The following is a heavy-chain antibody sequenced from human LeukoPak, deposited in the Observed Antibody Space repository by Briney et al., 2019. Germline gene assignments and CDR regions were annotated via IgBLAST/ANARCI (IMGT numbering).Heavy chain of an antibody. CDR2: ISSSGSTI. Sequence: PGGSLRLSCAASGFTFSDYYMSWIRQAPGKGLEWVSYISSSGSTIYYADSVKGRFTISRDNAKNSLYLQMNSLRAEDTAVYYCARAWEVAAPDAFDIWGQGTMVTVSS. CDR3: ARAWEVAAPDAFDI. D-gene: IGHD2-15*01. CDR1: GFTFSDYY. V-gene: IGHV3-11*04. J-gene: IGHJ3*02.